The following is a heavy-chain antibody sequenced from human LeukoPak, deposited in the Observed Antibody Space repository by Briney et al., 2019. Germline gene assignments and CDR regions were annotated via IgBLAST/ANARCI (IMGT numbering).Heavy chain of an antibody. D-gene: IGHD1-26*01. CDR1: GFSFSSYG. CDR3: ARDEYQLGSHYYGMDV. Sequence: QPGGSLRLSCDASGFSFSSYGMGWVRQASGKGLEWVANIKRDGSEKYYVDSVKGRFTISRDNAQNSLYLQMNSLRAEDTAVYYCARDEYQLGSHYYGMDVWGQGTTVTVSS. CDR2: IKRDGSEK. V-gene: IGHV3-7*01. J-gene: IGHJ6*02.